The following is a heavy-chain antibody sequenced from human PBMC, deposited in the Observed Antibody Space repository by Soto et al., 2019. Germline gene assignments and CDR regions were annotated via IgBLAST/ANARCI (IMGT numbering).Heavy chain of an antibody. Sequence: GGSLRLSCSASGFTFSSYAMHWVRQAPGKGLEYVSAISSNGGSTYYADSGQGVFTTSRDHSKNSLYLQMRSLRAEDTAVYYCVKDSVSTSVGVTDFDYWGQGTLVTVSS. J-gene: IGHJ4*02. CDR1: GFTFSSYA. V-gene: IGHV3-64D*08. CDR2: ISSNGGST. D-gene: IGHD2-21*02. CDR3: VKDSVSTSVGVTDFDY.